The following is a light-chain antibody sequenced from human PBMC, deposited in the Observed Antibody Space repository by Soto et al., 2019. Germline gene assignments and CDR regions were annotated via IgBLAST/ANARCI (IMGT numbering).Light chain of an antibody. J-gene: IGLJ1*01. V-gene: IGLV2-14*01. CDR2: EVT. Sequence: QSVLTQPASVSVSPGQSIAISCTGTRSDVGAYNYVSWYQQHPGKAPKLMISEVTNRPSGVSDRFSGSKSGNTASLTISGLQAEDEAHYYCSSFTSRFTFVFGTGTKVTVL. CDR3: SSFTSRFTFV. CDR1: RSDVGAYNY.